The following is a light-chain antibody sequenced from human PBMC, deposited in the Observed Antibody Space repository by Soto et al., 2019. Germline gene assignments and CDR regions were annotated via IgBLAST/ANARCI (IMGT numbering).Light chain of an antibody. V-gene: IGKV1-39*01. CDR3: QQSYSTPHT. CDR2: AAS. J-gene: IGKJ2*01. Sequence: DIQMTQSPSSLYASAGDRVTVTCRASQSISSYLNWYQQKPGKAPKLLIYAASSLQGGVPSRFSGSGSGTDFTLTISSLQPEDFATYYGQQSYSTPHTFGQGTKLEIK. CDR1: QSISSY.